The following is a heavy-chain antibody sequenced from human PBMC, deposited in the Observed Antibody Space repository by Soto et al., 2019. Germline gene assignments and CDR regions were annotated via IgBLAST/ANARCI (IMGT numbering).Heavy chain of an antibody. CDR2: IYYSGST. CDR1: GGSISSYY. CDR3: TSLRDGYPGY. D-gene: IGHD5-12*01. V-gene: IGHV4-59*01. Sequence: SETLSLTCTVAGGSISSYYWSWIRQPPGKGLEWIGYIYYSGSTNYSPSLKSRVTISVDSSKNQFSLKLSSVTAADTAVYYCTSLRDGYPGYWGQGTLVTASS. J-gene: IGHJ4*02.